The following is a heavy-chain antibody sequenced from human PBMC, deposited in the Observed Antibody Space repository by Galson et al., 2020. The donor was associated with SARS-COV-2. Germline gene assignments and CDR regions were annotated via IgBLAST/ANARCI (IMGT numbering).Heavy chain of an antibody. CDR3: ATSGGGGQSEFDH. Sequence: GESLQISCAASGFTFRNFGMHWVRQAPGKGLEWVAVISYAGNITYYADSVKGRFSISRDNSKNTLYLQLGSLRAVDTAVYYCATSGGGGQSEFDHWGQGTLVTVSS. V-gene: IGHV3-30*03. J-gene: IGHJ4*02. CDR2: ISYAGNIT. CDR1: GFTFRNFG. D-gene: IGHD1-26*01.